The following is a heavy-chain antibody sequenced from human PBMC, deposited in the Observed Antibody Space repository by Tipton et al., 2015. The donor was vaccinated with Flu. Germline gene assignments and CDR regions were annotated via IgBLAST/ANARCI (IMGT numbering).Heavy chain of an antibody. CDR2: IYTSGST. CDR3: AREAAPTPGAGCQYES. CDR1: GDSISNYY. Sequence: TLSLTCTVSGDSISNYYWGWIRQPAGKGLQWIGRIYTSGSTDYNPSLKGRVTMSVDTSRNQFSLRLSSVTAADTAVYFCAREAAPTPGAGCQYESWGQGKLVTVSS. V-gene: IGHV4-4*07. D-gene: IGHD3-10*01. J-gene: IGHJ5*02.